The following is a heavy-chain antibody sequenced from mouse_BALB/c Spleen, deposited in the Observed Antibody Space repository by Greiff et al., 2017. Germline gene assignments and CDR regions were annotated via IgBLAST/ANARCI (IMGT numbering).Heavy chain of an antibody. CDR1: GFNIKDYY. J-gene: IGHJ2*01. CDR2: IDPENGNT. V-gene: IGHV14-1*02. D-gene: IGHD1-1*01. Sequence: VQLQQSGAELVRPGALVKLSCKASGFNIKDYYMHWVKQRPEQGLEWIGWIDPENGNTIYDPKFQGKASITADTSSNTAYLQLSSLTSEDTAVYYCARSYVKGAYFDYWGQGTTLTVSS. CDR3: ARSYVKGAYFDY.